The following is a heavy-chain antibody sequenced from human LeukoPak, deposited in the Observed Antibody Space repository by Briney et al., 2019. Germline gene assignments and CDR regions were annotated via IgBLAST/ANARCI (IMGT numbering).Heavy chain of an antibody. CDR3: ASGQLRYFDWLLRFDY. V-gene: IGHV3-30*04. Sequence: GGSLRLSCAASGFTFSSYAMHWVRQAPGKGLEWVAVISYDGSNKYYADSAKGRFTISRDNSKNTLYLQMNSLRAEDTAVYYCASGQLRYFDWLLRFDYWGQGTLVTVSS. J-gene: IGHJ4*02. CDR1: GFTFSSYA. CDR2: ISYDGSNK. D-gene: IGHD3-9*01.